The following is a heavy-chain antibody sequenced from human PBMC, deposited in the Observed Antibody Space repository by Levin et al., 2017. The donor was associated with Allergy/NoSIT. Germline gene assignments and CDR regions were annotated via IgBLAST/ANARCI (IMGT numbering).Heavy chain of an antibody. D-gene: IGHD3-16*01. CDR1: GFAFSSYA. V-gene: IGHV3-23*01. Sequence: GGSLRLSCAASGFAFSSYAMSWVRQAPGKGPEWVSSLSESGVSTFYADSVKGRFTISRDNSKNTLYLQMNSLRAEDTALYYCVKGRLREQGYWGQGTLVTVSS. CDR2: LSESGVST. J-gene: IGHJ4*02. CDR3: VKGRLREQGY.